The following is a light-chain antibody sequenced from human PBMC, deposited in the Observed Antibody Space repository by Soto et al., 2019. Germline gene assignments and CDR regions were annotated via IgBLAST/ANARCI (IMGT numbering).Light chain of an antibody. V-gene: IGLV2-11*01. CDR2: DVS. CDR1: SSDVGGYNY. J-gene: IGLJ2*01. Sequence: QSALTQPRSVSGSPGQSVTFSCTGTSSDVGGYNYVSWYQQRPGKAPNLMIYDVSQRPSGVPDRFSGSKSGNTASLTISGLQAEDEADYYCCSYAGSVLFGGGTKVTVL. CDR3: CSYAGSVL.